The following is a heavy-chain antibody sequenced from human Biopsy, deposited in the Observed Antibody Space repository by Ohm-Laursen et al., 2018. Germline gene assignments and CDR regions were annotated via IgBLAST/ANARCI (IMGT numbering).Heavy chain of an antibody. CDR1: SASINLYY. D-gene: IGHD2-8*02. CDR3: ARDRIAYCTATSCDNFGLDV. J-gene: IGHJ6*02. CDR2: INHSGHT. V-gene: IGHV4-59*01. Sequence: GTLSLTCTVSSASINLYYWGWIRQSPGKGLEWIGYINHSGHTNYNPSLKSRLTMSVDTSKNQFSPKLTSVTAADTAVYYCARDRIAYCTATSCDNFGLDVWGQGTTVTVSS.